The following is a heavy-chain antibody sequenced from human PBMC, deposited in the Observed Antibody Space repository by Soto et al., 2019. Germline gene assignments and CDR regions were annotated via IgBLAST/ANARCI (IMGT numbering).Heavy chain of an antibody. Sequence: SETLSLTCSVSGGSVGSSNYYWGWVRQPPGEGLEWIGSIYYNGRTNYNPSLNSRVTISLDTSKNQFSLKLTSVTAADTAIYYCARQEGYTSGCQGYWGQGTLVTVSS. J-gene: IGHJ4*02. V-gene: IGHV4-39*01. CDR2: IYYNGRT. CDR3: ARQEGYTSGCQGY. CDR1: GGSVGSSNYY. D-gene: IGHD6-19*01.